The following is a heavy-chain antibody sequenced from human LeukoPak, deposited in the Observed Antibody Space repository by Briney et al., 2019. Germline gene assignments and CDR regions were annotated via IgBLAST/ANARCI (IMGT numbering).Heavy chain of an antibody. CDR1: GGSFSGYY. CDR2: INHSGST. J-gene: IGHJ4*02. V-gene: IGHV4-34*01. Sequence: SETLSLTCAVYGGSFSGYYWSWIRQPPGKGLEWSGEINHSGSTNYNPSLKSRVTISVDTSKNQFSLKLSSVTAADTAVYYCARHEGPRVIASYWGQGTLVTVSS. CDR3: ARHEGPRVIASY. D-gene: IGHD6-13*01.